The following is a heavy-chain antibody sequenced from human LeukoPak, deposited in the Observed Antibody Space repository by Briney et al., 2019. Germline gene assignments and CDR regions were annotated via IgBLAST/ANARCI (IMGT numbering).Heavy chain of an antibody. D-gene: IGHD1-26*01. CDR2: IYYSGGT. CDR3: ARVEVGSYYGLDY. Sequence: PSETLSLTCTVSGGSISSYYWSWIRQPPGKGLEWIGYIYYSGGTNYNPSLKSRVTISVDTSKNQFSLKLSSVTAADTAVYYCARVEVGSYYGLDYWGQGTLVTVSS. V-gene: IGHV4-59*01. CDR1: GGSISSYY. J-gene: IGHJ4*02.